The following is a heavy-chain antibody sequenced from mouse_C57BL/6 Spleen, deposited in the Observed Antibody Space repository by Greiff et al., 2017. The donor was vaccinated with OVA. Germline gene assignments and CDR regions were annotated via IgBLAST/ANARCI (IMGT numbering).Heavy chain of an antibody. CDR2: IRNKATNHPT. CDR3: TRGDGNSFYWYFDV. J-gene: IGHJ1*03. D-gene: IGHD2-1*01. CDR1: GFTFSDAW. V-gene: IGHV6-6*01. Sequence: DVQLVESGGGLVQPGGSMKLSCAASGFTFSDAWMDWVRQSPEQGLEWVAEIRNKATNHPTYFAESVKGRFTISIDDSKSSVYLQMNSLRAEDTGIYYCTRGDGNSFYWYFDVWGTGTTVTGAS.